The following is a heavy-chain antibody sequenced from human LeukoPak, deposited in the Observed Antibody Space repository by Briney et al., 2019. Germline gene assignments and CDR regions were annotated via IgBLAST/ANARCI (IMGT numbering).Heavy chain of an antibody. Sequence: SETLSLTCAVYGGSFSGYYWSWIRQPPGKGLEWIGEINHSGSTNYNPSLKSRVTISVDTSKNQFSLRLRSVTAADTAVYFCARGRVSSSTWYSTYYYYFYMDVWGKGTTVTVSS. CDR1: GGSFSGYY. D-gene: IGHD1-1*01. CDR3: ARGRVSSSTWYSTYYYYFYMDV. CDR2: INHSGST. J-gene: IGHJ6*03. V-gene: IGHV4-34*01.